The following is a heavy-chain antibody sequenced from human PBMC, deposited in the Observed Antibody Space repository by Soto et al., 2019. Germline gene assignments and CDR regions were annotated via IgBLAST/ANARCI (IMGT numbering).Heavy chain of an antibody. Sequence: GGSLRLSCAASGFTISDYYMTWIRQAPGKGLEWVSYISSEGTTTYYADSVRDRFSISLDNAKNSVYLQMNNLRADDSGVYYCARDLEGSGSHWLGYNYYAMDVWGQGTTVTVSS. V-gene: IGHV3-11*01. D-gene: IGHD3-10*01. J-gene: IGHJ6*02. CDR2: ISSEGTTT. CDR1: GFTISDYY. CDR3: ARDLEGSGSHWLGYNYYAMDV.